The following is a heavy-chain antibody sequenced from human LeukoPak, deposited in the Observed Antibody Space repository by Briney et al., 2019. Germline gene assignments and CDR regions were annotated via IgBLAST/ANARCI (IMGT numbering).Heavy chain of an antibody. J-gene: IGHJ4*02. CDR1: GGSISSYY. D-gene: IGHD5-18*01. V-gene: IGHV4-59*01. CDR2: IYHSGNT. Sequence: PSETLSLTCTVSGGSISSYYWSWIRQPPGKGLEWIGYIYHSGNTYYNPSLKSRVIISIHNSKNQFSLKVNSVTAANTAVYYCARGLGYSYPVHLAGWGQGTLVTVSS. CDR3: ARGLGYSYPVHLAG.